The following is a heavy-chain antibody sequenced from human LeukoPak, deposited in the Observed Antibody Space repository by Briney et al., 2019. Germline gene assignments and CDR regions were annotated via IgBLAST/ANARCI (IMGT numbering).Heavy chain of an antibody. CDR3: ARDIEADSYSYYYYYYMDA. D-gene: IGHD5-18*01. CDR1: GFTFSGYS. J-gene: IGHJ6*03. Sequence: GGSLRLSCAASGFTFSGYSMNWVRQAPGKGLEWVSSISSSSSYIYYADSVKGRFTISRDNAKNSLYLQMNSLRAEDTAVYYCARDIEADSYSYYYYYYMDAWGKGTTVTVSS. V-gene: IGHV3-21*01. CDR2: ISSSSSYI.